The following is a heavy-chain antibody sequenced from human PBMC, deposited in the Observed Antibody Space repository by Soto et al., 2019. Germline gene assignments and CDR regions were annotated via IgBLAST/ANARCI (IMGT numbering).Heavy chain of an antibody. Sequence: GGSLRLSCAASGFTFSSYWMSWVRQAPGKGLEWVANIKQDGSEKYYVDSVKGRFTISRDNAKNSLYLQMNSLRAEDTAVYYCARDVTYYYDSSGYYPSGWYFDYWGQGTLVTVSS. D-gene: IGHD3-22*01. J-gene: IGHJ4*02. V-gene: IGHV3-7*05. CDR3: ARDVTYYYDSSGYYPSGWYFDY. CDR2: IKQDGSEK. CDR1: GFTFSSYW.